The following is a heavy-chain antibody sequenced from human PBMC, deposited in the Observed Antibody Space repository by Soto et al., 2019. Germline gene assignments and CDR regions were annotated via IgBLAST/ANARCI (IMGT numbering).Heavy chain of an antibody. D-gene: IGHD2-2*01. CDR2: IIAALGRP. J-gene: IGHJ2*01. V-gene: IGHV1-69*08. Sequence: QVQLVQSGTEVKKPGSSVNVSCKASGGTFSSYSVSWVRQAPGQGLEWMGRIIAALGRPNYAKKFQGRVTITADKSTSTVYMERRSLRPDDTAVYYCARDRCSSTTCARGNWYFDLWGRGTVVTVSS. CDR1: GGTFSSYS. CDR3: ARDRCSSTTCARGNWYFDL.